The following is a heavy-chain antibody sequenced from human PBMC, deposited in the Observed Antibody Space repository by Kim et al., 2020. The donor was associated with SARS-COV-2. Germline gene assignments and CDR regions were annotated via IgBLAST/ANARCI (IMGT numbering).Heavy chain of an antibody. CDR3: AKDSSLIVGATTGSVGPTLSY. D-gene: IGHD1-26*01. J-gene: IGHJ4*02. V-gene: IGHV3-30*18. CDR1: GFTFSSYG. Sequence: GGSLRLSCAASGFTFSSYGMHWVRQAPGKGLEWVAVISYDGSNKYYADSVKGRFTISRDNSKNTLYLQMNSLRAEDTAVYYCAKDSSLIVGATTGSVGPTLSYWGQGTLVTVSS. CDR2: ISYDGSNK.